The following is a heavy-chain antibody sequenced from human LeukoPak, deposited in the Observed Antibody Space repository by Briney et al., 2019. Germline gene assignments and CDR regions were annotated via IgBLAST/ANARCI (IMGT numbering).Heavy chain of an antibody. J-gene: IGHJ4*02. CDR1: GFDFSSYS. V-gene: IGHV3-21*01. D-gene: IGHD3-3*01. CDR3: ARWRGGMGLVNPPYFDY. Sequence: PGGSLRLSCAASGFDFSSYSMNWVRQAPGKGLEWVSAISPWSDYIYYVDSVKGRFTISRDNAKNSLYLQMNSLRAEDTAVYYCARWRGGMGLVNPPYFDYWGQGTLVTVSS. CDR2: ISPWSDYI.